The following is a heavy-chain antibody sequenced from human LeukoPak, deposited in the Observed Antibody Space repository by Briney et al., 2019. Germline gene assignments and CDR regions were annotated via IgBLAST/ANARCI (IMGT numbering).Heavy chain of an antibody. J-gene: IGHJ5*02. V-gene: IGHV3-30*04. CDR3: ARDLGP. CDR1: GFTFSSYA. Sequence: QPGGSLRLSCAASGFTFSSYAMHWVRQAPGKGLEWVAVISYDGSNKYYADSVKGRFTISRDNSKNTLYLQMNSLRAEDTAVYYCARDLGPWGQGTLVTVSS. CDR2: ISYDGSNK.